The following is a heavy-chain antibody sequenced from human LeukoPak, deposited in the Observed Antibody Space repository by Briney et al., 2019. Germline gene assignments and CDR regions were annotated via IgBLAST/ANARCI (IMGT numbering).Heavy chain of an antibody. D-gene: IGHD6-13*01. Sequence: GESLKISCEASGYGFTNYWIGWVRQMPGKGLEWMGIIYPGDSDTKYSPSFQGQVTISADKSINTAYLQWSSLQASDSAIYYCARQGPWAAAGFDHWGQGTLVTVSS. CDR3: ARQGPWAAAGFDH. CDR1: GYGFTNYW. J-gene: IGHJ4*02. CDR2: IYPGDSDT. V-gene: IGHV5-51*01.